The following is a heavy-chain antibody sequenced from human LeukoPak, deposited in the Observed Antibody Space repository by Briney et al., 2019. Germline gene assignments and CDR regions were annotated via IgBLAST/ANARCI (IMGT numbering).Heavy chain of an antibody. Sequence: GGSLRLSCAASGFTFSSYAMSWVRQAPGKGLEWVSAISGSGGSTYYADSVKGRFTISRDNSKNTVYLQMNSLRAEDTAVYYCAKAPGPYYYYGMDVWGQGTTVTVSS. CDR1: GFTFSSYA. V-gene: IGHV3-23*01. CDR3: AKAPGPYYYYGMDV. CDR2: ISGSGGST. J-gene: IGHJ6*02.